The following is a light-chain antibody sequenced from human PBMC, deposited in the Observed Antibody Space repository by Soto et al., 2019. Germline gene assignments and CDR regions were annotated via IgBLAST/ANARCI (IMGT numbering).Light chain of an antibody. CDR3: QQYNNLLPFT. CDR2: GAS. V-gene: IGKV3-15*01. J-gene: IGKJ3*01. CDR1: QSVASN. Sequence: EIVMTQSPATLSVSPGERATLSCRASQSVASNLAWYQQKPGQAPRLLIYGASTRATGIPARFSGSGSGTEFTLIISILHSEDFAVYYCQQYNNLLPFTVGLGTKVDIK.